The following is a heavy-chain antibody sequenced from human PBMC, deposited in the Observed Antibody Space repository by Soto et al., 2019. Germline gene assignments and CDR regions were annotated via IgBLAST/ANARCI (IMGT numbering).Heavy chain of an antibody. CDR2: ISAYNGNT. D-gene: IGHD2-2*01. V-gene: IGHV1-18*01. J-gene: IGHJ5*02. CDR3: PRDREYQLRDNWFDL. Sequence: APVKVSCKASGYTFTSYVISWVGQAPGQGLEWMGWISAYNGNTNSAQKLQGRVTMTTDTSTSTAYMELRSLRYDDTALYYCPRDREYQLRDNWFDLWGQGTLVTVSS. CDR1: GYTFTSYV.